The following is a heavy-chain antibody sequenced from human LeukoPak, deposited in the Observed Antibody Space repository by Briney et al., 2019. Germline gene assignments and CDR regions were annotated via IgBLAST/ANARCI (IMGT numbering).Heavy chain of an antibody. D-gene: IGHD1-26*01. Sequence: PGGSLRLSCAASGFTFSSYAMNWVRQAPGKGLEWVSAISGSGGSTYYADSVKGRFTIPRDNSKNTLYLQMNSLRAEDTAVYYCARSIVGATTRLDYWGQGTLVTVSS. CDR3: ARSIVGATTRLDY. V-gene: IGHV3-23*01. CDR1: GFTFSSYA. CDR2: ISGSGGST. J-gene: IGHJ4*02.